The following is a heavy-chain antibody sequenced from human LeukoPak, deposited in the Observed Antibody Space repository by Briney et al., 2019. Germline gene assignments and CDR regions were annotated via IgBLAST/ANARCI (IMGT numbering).Heavy chain of an antibody. V-gene: IGHV4-39*07. CDR3: AREKDYYDSSGYYSGSGDAFDI. D-gene: IGHD3-22*01. CDR2: IYNTGST. Sequence: SETLPLTCTVSGGSISSSTYNWGWIRQPPGKGLEWIGSIYNTGSTFYNPSLKSRVTISVDTSKNQFSLKLSSVTAADTAVYYCAREKDYYDSSGYYSGSGDAFDIWGQGTMVTVSS. CDR1: GGSISSSTYN. J-gene: IGHJ3*02.